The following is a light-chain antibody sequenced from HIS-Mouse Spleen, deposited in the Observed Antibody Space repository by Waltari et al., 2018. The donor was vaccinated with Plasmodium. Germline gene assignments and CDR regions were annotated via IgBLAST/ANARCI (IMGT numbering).Light chain of an antibody. Sequence: SYELTQPPSVSVSPGQTARITCSGDALPKQYAYWYQQKPGQAPGLVIYKDSGRPPGIPERFSGSSSGTTVTLTSSGVQAEDEADYYCQSADSSGTPNWVFGGGTKLTVL. CDR1: ALPKQY. CDR3: QSADSSGTPNWV. V-gene: IGLV3-25*03. CDR2: KDS. J-gene: IGLJ3*02.